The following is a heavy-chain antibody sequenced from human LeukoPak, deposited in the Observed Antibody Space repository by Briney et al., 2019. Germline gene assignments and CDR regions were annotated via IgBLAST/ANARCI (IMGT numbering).Heavy chain of an antibody. Sequence: SETLSLTCTVSGGSISSYYWSWIRQPPGKGLEWIGYIYYSGSTNYNPSLKSRVTISVDTSKNQFSLKLSSVTAADTAVYYCARAEYYYDSSGYSIIFDYWGQGTLVTVSS. CDR1: GGSISSYY. CDR3: ARAEYYYDSSGYSIIFDY. V-gene: IGHV4-59*12. D-gene: IGHD3-22*01. CDR2: IYYSGST. J-gene: IGHJ4*02.